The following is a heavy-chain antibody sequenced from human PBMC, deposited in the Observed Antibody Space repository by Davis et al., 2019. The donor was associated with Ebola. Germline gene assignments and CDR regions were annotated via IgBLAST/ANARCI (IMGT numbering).Heavy chain of an antibody. Sequence: SETLSLTCTVSGDSISSGSYYWSWIRQPAGKGLEWIGHIYTSGSTNYNPSLKSRVTISVDTSKNQFSLKLSSVTAADTAVYYCARVGAGYAFDIWGQGTMVTVSS. CDR2: IYTSGST. J-gene: IGHJ3*02. CDR1: GDSISSGSYY. CDR3: ARVGAGYAFDI. V-gene: IGHV4-61*09. D-gene: IGHD1-1*01.